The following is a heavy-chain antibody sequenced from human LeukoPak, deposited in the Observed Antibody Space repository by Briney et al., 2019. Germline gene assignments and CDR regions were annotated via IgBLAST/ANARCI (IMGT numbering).Heavy chain of an antibody. Sequence: SETLSLTCTVSGGSISSSSYYWGWIRQPPGKGLEWIGSIYYSGSTYYNPSLKSRVTISVDTSKNQFSLKLSSVTAADTAVYYCARDSGRWLSTPEAFDIWGQGTMVTVSS. D-gene: IGHD5-24*01. CDR3: ARDSGRWLSTPEAFDI. V-gene: IGHV4-39*02. J-gene: IGHJ3*02. CDR2: IYYSGST. CDR1: GGSISSSSYY.